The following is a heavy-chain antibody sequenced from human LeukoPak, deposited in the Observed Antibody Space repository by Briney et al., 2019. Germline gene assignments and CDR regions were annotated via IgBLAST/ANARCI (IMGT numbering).Heavy chain of an antibody. D-gene: IGHD5-18*01. CDR3: ARVEGYSYGPVRY. Sequence: GRSLRLSCAASGFTFSSYGMHWVRQAPGKGLEWVAVIWYDGSNKYYADSVKGRFTISSDNSKNTLYLQMNSLRAEDTAVYYCARVEGYSYGPVRYWGQGTLVTVSS. J-gene: IGHJ4*02. CDR1: GFTFSSYG. V-gene: IGHV3-33*01. CDR2: IWYDGSNK.